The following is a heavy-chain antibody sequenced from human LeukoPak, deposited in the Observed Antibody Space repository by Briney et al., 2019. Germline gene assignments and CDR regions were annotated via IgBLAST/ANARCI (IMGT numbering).Heavy chain of an antibody. Sequence: EPSETLSLTCTVSGGSISSGSYYWSWIRQPAGKGLEWIGRIYTSGSTNYNPSLKSRVTISVDTSKNQFSLKLSSVTAADTAVYYCARDKGILGVGYYFDYWGQGTLVTVSS. J-gene: IGHJ4*02. D-gene: IGHD3-3*01. CDR2: IYTSGST. CDR3: ARDKGILGVGYYFDY. CDR1: GGSISSGSYY. V-gene: IGHV4-61*02.